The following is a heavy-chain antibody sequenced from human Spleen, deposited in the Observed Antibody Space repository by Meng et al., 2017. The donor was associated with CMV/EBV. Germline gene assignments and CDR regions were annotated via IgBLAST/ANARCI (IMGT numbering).Heavy chain of an antibody. CDR2: IYWNNDK. V-gene: IGHV2-5*01. CDR1: GFSLRTSGVD. Sequence: CAFSGFSLRTSGVDMGWIRQPTGKAVEWLALIYWNNDKSYSPSLKSRLTITKDTSKSQVVLTMTNMDPVDTATYYCAHILGGGGFDYWGQGTLVTVSS. J-gene: IGHJ4*02. CDR3: AHILGGGGFDY. D-gene: IGHD3-16*01.